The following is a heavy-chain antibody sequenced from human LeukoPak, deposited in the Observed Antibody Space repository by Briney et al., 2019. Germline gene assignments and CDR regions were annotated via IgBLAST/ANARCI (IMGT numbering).Heavy chain of an antibody. Sequence: SQTLSLTCAISGDSVSSNSAAWNWIRQSPSRGLEWLGRTYYRSKWYNDYAVSVKSRITINPDTSKNQFSLQLNSVTPEDTAVYYCARDGLYCSSTSCYDWFDPWGQGTLVTVSS. J-gene: IGHJ5*02. CDR2: TYYRSKWYN. D-gene: IGHD2-2*01. V-gene: IGHV6-1*01. CDR1: GDSVSSNSAA. CDR3: ARDGLYCSSTSCYDWFDP.